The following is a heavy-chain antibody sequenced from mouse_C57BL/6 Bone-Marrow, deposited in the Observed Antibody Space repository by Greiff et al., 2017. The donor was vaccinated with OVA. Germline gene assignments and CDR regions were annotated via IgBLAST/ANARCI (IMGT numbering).Heavy chain of an antibody. J-gene: IGHJ3*01. CDR1: GYTFTGYW. CDR2: ILPGSGST. V-gene: IGHV1-9*01. Sequence: VQLQQSGAELMKPGASVKLSCKATGYTFTGYWIEWVTQRPGNGLEWIGEILPGSGSTNYNEKFKGKATFTAYTSSNTAYMQLSSLTTEYSAIYYCARGDYSWFAYWGQGTLVTVSA. D-gene: IGHD1-1*01. CDR3: ARGDYSWFAY.